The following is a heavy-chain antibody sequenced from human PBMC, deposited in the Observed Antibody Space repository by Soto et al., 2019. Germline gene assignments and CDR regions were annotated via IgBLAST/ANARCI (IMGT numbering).Heavy chain of an antibody. CDR2: IYYSGST. V-gene: IGHV4-59*01. J-gene: IGHJ4*02. Sequence: LSLTCTVSGGSISSYYWSWIRQPPGKGLEWIGYIYYSGSTNYNPSLKSRVTISVDTSKNQFSLKLSSVTAADTAVYYCARDYYDSSGYYGFDYWGQGTLVTVSS. D-gene: IGHD3-22*01. CDR1: GGSISSYY. CDR3: ARDYYDSSGYYGFDY.